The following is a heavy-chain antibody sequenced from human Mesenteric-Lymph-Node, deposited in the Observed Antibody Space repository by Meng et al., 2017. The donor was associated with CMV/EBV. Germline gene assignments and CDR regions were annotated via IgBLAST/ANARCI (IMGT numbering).Heavy chain of an antibody. J-gene: IGHJ4*02. CDR1: GFTFSGDW. CDR3: ARAYCGNVACATAY. D-gene: IGHD2-21*01. V-gene: IGHV3-7*04. Sequence: GESLKISCAASGFTFSGDWMTWVRQAPGKGLEWVASINPDGTEEFYVDSVKGRFTLSRDNAKNSLFLQMSTLRVEDTAVYYCARAYCGNVACATAYWGQGTLVTVSS. CDR2: INPDGTEE.